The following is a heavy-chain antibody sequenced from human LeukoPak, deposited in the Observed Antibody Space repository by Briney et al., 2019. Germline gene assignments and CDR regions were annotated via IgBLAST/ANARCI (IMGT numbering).Heavy chain of an antibody. CDR2: ISSSGSYI. Sequence: GGSLRLSCVVSGFTFSTYSMSWVRQAPGKGLEWVSSISSSGSYIYYADSVKGRFTISRDNAKNSLYLQMSSLRAEDTAVYYCARDGDFSSGYYYWSSYGMDVWGQGTTVTVSS. CDR1: GFTFSTYS. D-gene: IGHD3-3*01. CDR3: ARDGDFSSGYYYWSSYGMDV. V-gene: IGHV3-21*01. J-gene: IGHJ6*02.